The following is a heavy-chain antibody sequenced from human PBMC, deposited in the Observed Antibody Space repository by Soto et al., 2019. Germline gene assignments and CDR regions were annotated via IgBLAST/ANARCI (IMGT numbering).Heavy chain of an antibody. CDR2: ILSNDEK. J-gene: IGHJ4*02. V-gene: IGHV2-26*01. CDR3: ARIIEAAGTLKFDY. D-gene: IGHD6-13*01. CDR1: GFSLSNARMG. Sequence: KESGPVLVKPTETLTLTCTVSGFSLSNARMGVSWIRQPPGKALEWLAHILSNDEKSYSTSLKSRLTISKDTSKSQVVLTMTNMDPVDTATYYCARIIEAAGTLKFDYWGQGTLVTVSS.